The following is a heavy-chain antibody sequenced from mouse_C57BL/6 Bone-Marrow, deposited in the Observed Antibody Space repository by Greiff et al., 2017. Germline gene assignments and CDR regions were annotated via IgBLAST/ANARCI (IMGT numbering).Heavy chain of an antibody. CDR1: GYSFTGYY. V-gene: IGHV1-42*01. Sequence: VQLQQSGPELVKPGASVKISCKASGYSFTGYYMNWVKPSPEKSLEWIGEINPSTGGTTYNQKFKAKATLTVEKSSSTAYMQLKSLTSEDSAVYYCAREAMDYWGQGTSVTVSS. CDR3: AREAMDY. J-gene: IGHJ4*01. CDR2: INPSTGGT.